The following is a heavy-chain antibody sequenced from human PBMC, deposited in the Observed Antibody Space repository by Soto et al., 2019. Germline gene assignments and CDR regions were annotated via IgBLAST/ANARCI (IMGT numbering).Heavy chain of an antibody. Sequence: LTCTVSSGSISTGGDYWTWIRQPPGKGLEWIGYRNYFGSTYYNPPLKSRVSISVDPSRNQNALEVRSVTAADXAVYHYARAPYRRGRHYFDSLDQASLVNVAS. V-gene: IGHV4-30-4*01. CDR1: SGSISTGGDY. J-gene: IGHJ4*02. CDR2: RNYFGST. D-gene: IGHD6-19*01. CDR3: ARAPYRRGRHYFDS.